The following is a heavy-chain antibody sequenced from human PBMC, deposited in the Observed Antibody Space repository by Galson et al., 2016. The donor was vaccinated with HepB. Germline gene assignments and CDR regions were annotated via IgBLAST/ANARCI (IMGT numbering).Heavy chain of an antibody. D-gene: IGHD5-24*01. CDR2: IIPLFGTA. J-gene: IGHJ4*02. V-gene: IGHV1-69*13. CDR3: ARDRDGYNSYYFDY. CDR1: GDTFRGFA. Sequence: SVKVSCKVSGDTFRGFAINWVRQAPGQSLEWMGGIIPLFGTANYAQKFQGRVTMTADESTSTVYMELSSLRSEDTAVYYCARDRDGYNSYYFDYWGRGTLVTVSS.